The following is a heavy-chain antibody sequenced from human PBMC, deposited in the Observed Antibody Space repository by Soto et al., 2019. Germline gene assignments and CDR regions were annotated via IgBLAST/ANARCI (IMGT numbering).Heavy chain of an antibody. CDR1: GFTFRAYA. J-gene: IGHJ6*01. CDR3: TREGAYTSPPYYYFYAMDV. Sequence: GGSLRLSCKGSGFTFRAYAISWVRQAPGKGLQWVGFMRAKAFGGTTEYATFVKGRFTISRDDSKSVAYLQMNSLETEDTAVYYCTREGAYTSPPYYYFYAMDVWGQGTRVTVPQ. D-gene: IGHD3-16*01. CDR2: MRAKAFGGTT. V-gene: IGHV3-49*04.